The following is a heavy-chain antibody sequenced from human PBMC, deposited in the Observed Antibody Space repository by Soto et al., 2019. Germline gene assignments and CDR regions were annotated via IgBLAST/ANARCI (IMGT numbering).Heavy chain of an antibody. D-gene: IGHD3-10*01. Sequence: SETLSLTXTVSGGSISSSSYYWGWIRQPPGKGLEWIGSIYYSGSTYYNPSLKSRVTISVDTSKNQFSLKLSSVTAADTAVYYRARRRANYYGSGSSFDYWGQGTLVTVSS. V-gene: IGHV4-39*01. J-gene: IGHJ4*02. CDR1: GGSISSSSYY. CDR2: IYYSGST. CDR3: ARRRANYYGSGSSFDY.